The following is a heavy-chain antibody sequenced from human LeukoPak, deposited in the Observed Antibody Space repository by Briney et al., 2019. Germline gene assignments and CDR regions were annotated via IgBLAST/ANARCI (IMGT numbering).Heavy chain of an antibody. Sequence: PGGSLRLSCAASGFTFSSYGMHWVRQAPSKGLEWVAVISYDGSNKYYADSVKGRFTISRDNSKNTLFLQMNSLRPEDTAVYYCAKALNAGYSSGWTYYFDYWGQGTLVTVSS. D-gene: IGHD6-19*01. J-gene: IGHJ4*02. CDR1: GFTFSSYG. V-gene: IGHV3-30*18. CDR2: ISYDGSNK. CDR3: AKALNAGYSSGWTYYFDY.